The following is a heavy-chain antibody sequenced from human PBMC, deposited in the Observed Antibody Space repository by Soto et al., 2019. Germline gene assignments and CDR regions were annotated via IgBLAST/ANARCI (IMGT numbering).Heavy chain of an antibody. CDR2: IIPFFGTP. CDR1: GGTFSSYA. Sequence: QVQLVQSGAEVKMPGSSVKVSCKASGGTFSSYAISWVRQAPGQGLEWMGGIIPFFGTPNYAQRFQGRVTITADELPSTAYMELRSLRSEDTAVYYCAPYYGDYRGVRYFHLWGRGTLVTVSS. CDR3: APYYGDYRGVRYFHL. D-gene: IGHD4-17*01. V-gene: IGHV1-69*12. J-gene: IGHJ2*01.